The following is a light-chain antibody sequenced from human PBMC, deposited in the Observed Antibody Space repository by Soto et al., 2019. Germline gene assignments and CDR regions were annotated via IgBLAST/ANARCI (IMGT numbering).Light chain of an antibody. CDR2: EVS. J-gene: IGKJ1*01. CDR3: MQSTQLPPT. Sequence: DIVMAQTPLSLSVTPGQPASISCKSSQSLLDSDGKTYLFWFVQKPGQPPHLLIYEVSNRFSGVXDXXSGSGSGTDFTLKISRVEAEDVGIYYCMQSTQLPPTFGHGTKVEIK. V-gene: IGKV2D-29*01. CDR1: QSLLDSDGKTY.